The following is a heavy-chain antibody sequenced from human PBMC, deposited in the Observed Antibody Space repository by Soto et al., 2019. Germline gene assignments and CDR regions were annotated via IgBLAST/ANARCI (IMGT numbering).Heavy chain of an antibody. V-gene: IGHV1-8*01. CDR2: MNPNSGST. CDR3: AREGPIGYCSSTSCYANGYWFDP. D-gene: IGHD2-2*01. J-gene: IGHJ5*02. CDR1: GYTFTSYD. Sequence: GASVKVSCKASGYTFTSYDINWVRQATGQGLEWMGWMNPNSGSTGYAQKFQGRVTMTRNTSISTAYMELSSLRSEDTAVYYCAREGPIGYCSSTSCYANGYWFDPWGQGTLVTVSS.